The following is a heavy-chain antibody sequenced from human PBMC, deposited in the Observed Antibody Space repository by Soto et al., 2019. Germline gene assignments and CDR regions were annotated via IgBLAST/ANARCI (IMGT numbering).Heavy chain of an antibody. CDR1: GLMYSSYS. J-gene: IGHJ6*02. D-gene: IGHD2-21*01. Sequence: EVQLVESGGGLVKPGGSVRLSCVASGLMYSSYSMSWVRQAPGKGLEWVAFISLSGSQIHYAASVEDRFTISRDNAKNALYLQMITVRVEDTGIYFCARVISCGGGTCSSVHQYYGMDVWGPGSTVTVSS. CDR2: ISLSGSQI. V-gene: IGHV3-21*01. CDR3: ARVISCGGGTCSSVHQYYGMDV.